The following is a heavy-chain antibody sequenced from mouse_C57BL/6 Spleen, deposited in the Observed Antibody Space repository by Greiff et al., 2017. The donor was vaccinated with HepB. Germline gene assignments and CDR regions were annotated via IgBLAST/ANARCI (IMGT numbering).Heavy chain of an antibody. J-gene: IGHJ3*01. CDR2: IYPSDSET. V-gene: IGHV1-61*01. CDR1: GYTFTSYW. CDR3: ASGDWDSAY. D-gene: IGHD4-1*01. Sequence: QVQLQQPGAELVRPGSSVKLSCKASGYTFTSYWMDWVKQRPGQGLEWIGNIYPSDSETHYNQKFKDKATVTVDKSSSTAYMQLSSLTSEDSAVYYCASGDWDSAYWGQGTLVTVSA.